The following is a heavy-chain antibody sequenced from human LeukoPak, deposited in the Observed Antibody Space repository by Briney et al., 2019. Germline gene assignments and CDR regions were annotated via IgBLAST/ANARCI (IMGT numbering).Heavy chain of an antibody. CDR2: ISGSGGST. J-gene: IGHJ3*02. Sequence: GGSLRLSCAASGLTFSSYAMSWVRQAPGKGLEWVSAISGSGGSTYYADSVKGRFTISRDNSKNTLYLQMNSLRAEDTAVYYCAKAPQYYDFWSGLRGAFDIWGQGTMVTVSS. D-gene: IGHD3-3*01. CDR3: AKAPQYYDFWSGLRGAFDI. V-gene: IGHV3-23*01. CDR1: GLTFSSYA.